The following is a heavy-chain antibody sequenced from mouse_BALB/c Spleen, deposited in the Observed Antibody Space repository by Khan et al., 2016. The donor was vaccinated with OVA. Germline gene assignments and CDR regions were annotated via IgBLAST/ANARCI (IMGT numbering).Heavy chain of an antibody. Sequence: EVQLQQSGPELMKPGASVKISCKASGYAFTTYYIHWAMQSHGKSLEWIGYIDPFSGGTTYNQKFKGKATLTVDKSSSPAYIHLSNLTSEDSAVYYCTRHGYVAWFTYWGQGTLVTVSA. CDR3: TRHGYVAWFTY. J-gene: IGHJ3*01. V-gene: IGHV1S135*01. D-gene: IGHD2-2*01. CDR2: IDPFSGGT. CDR1: GYAFTTYY.